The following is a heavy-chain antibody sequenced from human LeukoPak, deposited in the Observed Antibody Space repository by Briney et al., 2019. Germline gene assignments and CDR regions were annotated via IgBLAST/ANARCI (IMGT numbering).Heavy chain of an antibody. D-gene: IGHD1-26*01. Sequence: PGGSLRLSCAASGFTFSSYSMNWVRQAPGKGLEWVAVISYNGGYIHYEDSVKGRFTISRDDSRNTLYLQMNSLRGDDTAVYYCAKDVGKWESLHFFDYWGQGTLVTVSS. V-gene: IGHV3-30*18. CDR3: AKDVGKWESLHFFDY. CDR2: ISYNGGYI. CDR1: GFTFSSYS. J-gene: IGHJ4*02.